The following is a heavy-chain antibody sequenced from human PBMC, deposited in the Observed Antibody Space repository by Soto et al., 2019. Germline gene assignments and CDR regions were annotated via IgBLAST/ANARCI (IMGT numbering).Heavy chain of an antibody. CDR3: ARDHTSCYSGGSCYNWFDP. J-gene: IGHJ5*02. CDR2: ISAYNGNT. Sequence: ASVKVSCKASGYTFTSYGISWVRQAPGQGLEWMGWISAYNGNTNYAQKLQGRVTMTTDTSTSTAYMELRSLRSDDTAVYYCARDHTSCYSGGSCYNWFDPWGQGTLVTVSS. D-gene: IGHD2-15*01. CDR1: GYTFTSYG. V-gene: IGHV1-18*04.